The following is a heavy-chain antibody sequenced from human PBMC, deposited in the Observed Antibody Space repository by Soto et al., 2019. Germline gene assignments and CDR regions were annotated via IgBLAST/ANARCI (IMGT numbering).Heavy chain of an antibody. D-gene: IGHD3-3*01. CDR2: ICPGDSDT. CDR3: ARQSNYDFWSGYWGVNWFDP. Sequence: PAESLKISCKGSGYSFTSYWIGWVRQMPGKGLEWMGIICPGDSDTRYSPSFQGQVTISADKSISTAYLQWSSLKASDTAMYYCARQSNYDFWSGYWGVNWFDPWGQGTLVTVSS. J-gene: IGHJ5*02. V-gene: IGHV5-51*01. CDR1: GYSFTSYW.